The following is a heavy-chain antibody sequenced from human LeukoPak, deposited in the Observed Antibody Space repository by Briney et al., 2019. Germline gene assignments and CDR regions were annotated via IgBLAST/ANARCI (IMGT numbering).Heavy chain of an antibody. CDR1: GFTFGDYA. CDR2: ISWNSGSI. Sequence: PGGSLRLSCAASGFTFGDYAMHWVRQAPGKGLEWVSGISWNSGSIGYADSVKGRFTISRDNAKNSLYLQMNSLRAEDPALYYCAKAYGYSSSWPTHWGQGTLVTVSS. D-gene: IGHD6-13*01. V-gene: IGHV3-9*01. J-gene: IGHJ4*02. CDR3: AKAYGYSSSWPTH.